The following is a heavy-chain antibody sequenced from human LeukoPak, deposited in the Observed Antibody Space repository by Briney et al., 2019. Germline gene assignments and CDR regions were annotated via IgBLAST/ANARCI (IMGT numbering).Heavy chain of an antibody. CDR3: AGGYSSGGKWFDP. D-gene: IGHD6-19*01. CDR1: GDSVSSISAA. CDR2: TYYRSKWYN. Sequence: SQTLSLTCAISGDSVSSISAAWNWIRQSPLRGLEWLGRTYYRSKWYNDYAVSVKSRITINPDTSKNQFSLQLSSVTPEDTAVYYCAGGYSSGGKWFDPWGQGTLVTVSS. J-gene: IGHJ5*02. V-gene: IGHV6-1*01.